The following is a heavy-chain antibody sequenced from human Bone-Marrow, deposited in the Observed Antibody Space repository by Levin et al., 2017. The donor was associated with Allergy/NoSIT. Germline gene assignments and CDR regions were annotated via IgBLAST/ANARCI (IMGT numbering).Heavy chain of an antibody. CDR1: GYTFTSYD. V-gene: IGHV1-8*01. J-gene: IGHJ4*02. CDR3: ARAGVRGYSYGYLI. CDR2: MNPNSGNT. Sequence: GESLKISCKASGYTFTSYDINWVRQATGQGLEWMGWMNPNSGNTGYAQKFQGRVTMTRNTSISTAYMELSSLRSEDTAVYYCARAGVRGYSYGYLIWGQGTLVTVSS. D-gene: IGHD5-18*01.